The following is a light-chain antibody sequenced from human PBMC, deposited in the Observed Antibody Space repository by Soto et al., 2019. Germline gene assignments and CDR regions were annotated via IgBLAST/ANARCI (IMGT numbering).Light chain of an antibody. Sequence: QSVLRQPPSVSGAPGQRVTISCTGSSSNIGAGYDVHWYQQFPGTAPKLLIYGNSNRPSGVPDRFSGSKSGTSASLAITGLQAEDEADYYCQSYDSSLSGVVFGGGTKVTVL. CDR3: QSYDSSLSGVV. V-gene: IGLV1-40*01. CDR2: GNS. J-gene: IGLJ2*01. CDR1: SSNIGAGYD.